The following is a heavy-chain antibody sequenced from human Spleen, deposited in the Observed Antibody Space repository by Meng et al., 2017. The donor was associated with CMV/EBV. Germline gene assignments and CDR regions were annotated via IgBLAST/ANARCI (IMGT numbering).Heavy chain of an antibody. Sequence: VQLVGSGGTLVQAGGSLRLSCAVSGFTVRNYWMHWVRQRSGKGLEWVSRIDNNDGRSTSYADSVRGRFTISRDNAKNTLYLQMDSLRVEDTAVYYCARGVAESLGWEMGYWGQGTLVTVSS. CDR1: GFTVRNYW. CDR2: IDNNDGRST. D-gene: IGHD1-26*01. CDR3: ARGVAESLGWEMGY. V-gene: IGHV3-74*01. J-gene: IGHJ4*02.